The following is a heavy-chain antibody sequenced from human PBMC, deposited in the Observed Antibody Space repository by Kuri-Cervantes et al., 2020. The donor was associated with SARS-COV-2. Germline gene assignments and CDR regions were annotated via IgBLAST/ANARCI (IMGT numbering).Heavy chain of an antibody. Sequence: GGSLRLSCAASGFTVSSNYMSWVRQAPGKGLEWVSIIYSCGSTDNADSVKGRFTISRDNSKNTLYLQMNSLRAEDTAVYYCAREEKSRLVGPPDYYYYMDVWGKGTTVTVSS. CDR3: AREEKSRLVGPPDYYYYMDV. CDR1: GFTVSSNY. J-gene: IGHJ6*03. V-gene: IGHV3-66*03. D-gene: IGHD6-19*01. CDR2: IYSCGST.